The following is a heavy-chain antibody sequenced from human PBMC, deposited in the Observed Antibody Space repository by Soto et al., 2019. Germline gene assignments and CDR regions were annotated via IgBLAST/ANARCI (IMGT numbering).Heavy chain of an antibody. J-gene: IGHJ6*03. CDR1: GFTFSSYA. CDR2: ISGSGGST. V-gene: IGHV3-23*01. Sequence: GGSLRLSCAASGFTFSSYAMSWVRQAPGKGLEWVSAISGSGGSTYYADSVKGRFTISRDNSKNTLYLQMNSLRAEDTAVYYCAKDPRYCSGGSCQKNYYYYYMDVWGKGTTVTVSS. CDR3: AKDPRYCSGGSCQKNYYYYYMDV. D-gene: IGHD2-15*01.